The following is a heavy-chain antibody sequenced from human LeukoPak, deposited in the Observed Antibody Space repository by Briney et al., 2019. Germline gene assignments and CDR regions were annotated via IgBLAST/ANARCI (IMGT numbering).Heavy chain of an antibody. D-gene: IGHD6-25*01. CDR3: SSEAYSSGRAGCFDY. CDR1: GFTFSNYA. V-gene: IGHV3-64*01. J-gene: IGHJ4*02. CDR2: IGTDVRTT. Sequence: GGSLRLSCAASGFTFSNYAMHWVRQAPGKGLEYVSAIGTDVRTTLYANSVKDRFTISRDNSKSTLYLQMDSLRVEDMAVYYCSSEAYSSGRAGCFDYWGRGTLVTVSS.